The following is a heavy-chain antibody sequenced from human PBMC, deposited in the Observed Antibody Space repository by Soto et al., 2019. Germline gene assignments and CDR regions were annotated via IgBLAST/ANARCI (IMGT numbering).Heavy chain of an antibody. CDR1: GGSISSSSYY. V-gene: IGHV4-39*01. J-gene: IGHJ6*02. D-gene: IGHD3-22*01. CDR3: ARRPYYDSSGFEGGGMDV. Sequence: PSETLSLTCTVSGGSISSSSYYWGWIRQPPGKGLEWIGSIYYSGSTYYNPSLKSRVTISVDTSKNQFSLKLSSVTAADTAVYYCARRPYYDSSGFEGGGMDVWGQGTTVTVSS. CDR2: IYYSGST.